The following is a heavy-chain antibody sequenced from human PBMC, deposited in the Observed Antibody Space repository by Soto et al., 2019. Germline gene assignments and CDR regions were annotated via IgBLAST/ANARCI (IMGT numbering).Heavy chain of an antibody. CDR3: VREKGLGPGGGGTEPLDI. CDR2: INPNGGST. V-gene: IGHV1-46*03. CDR1: GYSFTSQY. D-gene: IGHD3-16*01. J-gene: IGHJ3*02. Sequence: QVQLVQSGAEVKKPGASVKISCKASGYSFTSQYVHWVRQAPGQGLEWMGIINPNGGSTTYAQKFQGRGAMTRDTSTSTVYMERSSLTSEDTAVYYWVREKGLGPGGGGTEPLDIWGQGTMVTVAS.